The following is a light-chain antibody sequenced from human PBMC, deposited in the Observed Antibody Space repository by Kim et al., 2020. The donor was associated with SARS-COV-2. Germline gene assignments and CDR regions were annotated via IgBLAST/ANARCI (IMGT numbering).Light chain of an antibody. Sequence: SVSPGQTASITCSGDTLGDKYTCWYQQKPGQSPVLVIYLDTKRPSGIPGRFSGSNSGNTTTLTISGTQAMDEADYYCQAWDRNVIVFGGGTQLTVL. V-gene: IGLV3-1*01. J-gene: IGLJ7*01. CDR2: LDT. CDR1: TLGDKY. CDR3: QAWDRNVIV.